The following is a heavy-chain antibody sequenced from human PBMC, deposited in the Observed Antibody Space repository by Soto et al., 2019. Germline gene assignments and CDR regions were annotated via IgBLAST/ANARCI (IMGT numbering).Heavy chain of an antibody. Sequence: ASVKVSCKASGYTFTSYGISWVRQAPGQGLEWMGWISAYNGNTNYAQKLQGRVTMTRDTSTSTVYMELTILRSEDAAVYYCARDYLSSKLSLSYFDFWGQGTLVTVSS. J-gene: IGHJ4*02. V-gene: IGHV1-18*01. D-gene: IGHD2-2*01. CDR2: ISAYNGNT. CDR1: GYTFTSYG. CDR3: ARDYLSSKLSLSYFDF.